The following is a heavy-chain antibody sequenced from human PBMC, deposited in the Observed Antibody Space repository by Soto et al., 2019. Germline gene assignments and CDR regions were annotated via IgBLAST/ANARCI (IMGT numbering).Heavy chain of an antibody. D-gene: IGHD5-12*01. J-gene: IGHJ6*02. V-gene: IGHV5-10-1*01. Sequence: GESLKISCKGSGYSFTSYWISWVRQMPGKGLEWMGRIDPSDSYTNYSPSFQGHVTISADKSISTAYLQWSSLKASDTAMYYCARLAMATRRGYYGMDVWGQGTTVTVAS. CDR3: ARLAMATRRGYYGMDV. CDR1: GYSFTSYW. CDR2: IDPSDSYT.